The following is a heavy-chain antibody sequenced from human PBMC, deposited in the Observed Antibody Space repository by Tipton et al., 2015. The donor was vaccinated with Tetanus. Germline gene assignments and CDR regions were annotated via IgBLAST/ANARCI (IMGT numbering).Heavy chain of an antibody. D-gene: IGHD4-17*01. V-gene: IGHV3-30*18. CDR1: GFTFSSYG. J-gene: IGHJ6*02. CDR2: ISYDGSKK. Sequence: QLVQSGGGVVQPGRSLRLSCAASGFTFSSYGMHWVRQAPGKGLEWVAVISYDGSKKYYGDSVKGRFTISRDNSKNTLFLQMNSLRAEDTAVYYCVKLDVGGAPLTTGLSYYYSGMDVWGPGTTVTVSS. CDR3: VKLDVGGAPLTTGLSYYYSGMDV.